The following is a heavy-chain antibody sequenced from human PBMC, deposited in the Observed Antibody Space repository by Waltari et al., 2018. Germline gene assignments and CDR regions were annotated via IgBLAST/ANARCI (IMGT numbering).Heavy chain of an antibody. CDR3: ARGVVVVAATPGAFDI. Sequence: QLQLQESGSGLVKPSQTLSLTCAVSGGSISSGGYSGSGIRQPPGKGLEWIGYIYHSGSTYYNPSLKSRVTISVDRSKNQFSLKLSSVTAADTAVYYCARGVVVVAATPGAFDIWGQGTMVTVSS. V-gene: IGHV4-30-2*01. J-gene: IGHJ3*02. CDR1: GGSISSGGYS. D-gene: IGHD2-15*01. CDR2: IYHSGST.